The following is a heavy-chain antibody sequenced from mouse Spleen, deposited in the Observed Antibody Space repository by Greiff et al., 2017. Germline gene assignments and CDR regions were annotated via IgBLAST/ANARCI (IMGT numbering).Heavy chain of an antibody. CDR3: ARESDGNYGFAY. D-gene: IGHD2-1*01. CDR1: GYTFTSYW. CDR2: INPSNGGT. Sequence: QVHVKQPGTELVKPGASVKLSCKASGYTFTSYWMHWVKQRPGQGLEWIGNINPSNGGTNYNEKFKSKATLTVDKSSSTAYMQLSSLTSEDSAVYYCARESDGNYGFAYWGQGTLVTVSA. J-gene: IGHJ3*01. V-gene: IGHV1-53*01.